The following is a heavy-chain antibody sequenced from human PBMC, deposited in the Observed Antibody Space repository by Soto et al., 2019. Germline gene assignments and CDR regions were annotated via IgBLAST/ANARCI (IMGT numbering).Heavy chain of an antibody. CDR3: GRGRGYSNAWGSYYSGMDV. CDR2: INHNGRT. CDR1: GGSFSNYY. V-gene: IGHV4-34*01. D-gene: IGHD6-19*01. Sequence: PSETLSLTCAIYGGSFSNYYWNWIRQPPGKGLEWMGKINHNGRTNYRPTLKSRLTITVDTSKNQFSLKLISVTAADTAVYCCGRGRGYSNAWGSYYSGMDVWGQGTTVTVSS. J-gene: IGHJ6*02.